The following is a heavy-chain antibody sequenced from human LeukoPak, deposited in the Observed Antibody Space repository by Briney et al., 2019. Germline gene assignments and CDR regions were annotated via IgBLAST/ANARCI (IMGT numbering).Heavy chain of an antibody. J-gene: IGHJ4*02. CDR3: ARSRGLDSSGYYYPDY. D-gene: IGHD3-22*01. CDR1: GGSISSSSYY. Sequence: SETLSLTCTVSGGSISSSSYYWGWIRQPPGKGLEWIGEINHSGSTNYNPSLKGRVTMSVDTSKNQFSLKLSSVTAADTAVYYCARSRGLDSSGYYYPDYWGQGTLVTVSS. CDR2: INHSGST. V-gene: IGHV4-39*07.